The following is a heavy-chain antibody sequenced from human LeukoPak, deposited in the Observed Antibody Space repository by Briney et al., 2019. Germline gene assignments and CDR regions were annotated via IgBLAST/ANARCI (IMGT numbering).Heavy chain of an antibody. J-gene: IGHJ1*01. CDR1: GFLFSLYH. V-gene: IGHV3-48*04. Sequence: GGSQSPSCAVSGFLFSLYHMLWVRQAPGKGLVWVSYISCSSSTIYYADSVKGRYPLYRDNAKHSLYRHKHRLRAEDTAVYYCASPRRAAAACTAVYFQHWGQGTLVTVSS. D-gene: IGHD6-13*01. CDR2: ISCSSSTI. CDR3: ASPRRAAAACTAVYFQH.